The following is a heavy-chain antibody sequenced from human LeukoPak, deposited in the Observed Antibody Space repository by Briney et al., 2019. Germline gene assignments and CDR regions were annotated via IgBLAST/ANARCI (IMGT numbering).Heavy chain of an antibody. D-gene: IGHD6-13*01. V-gene: IGHV4-34*01. CDR3: ARERYSSSWALRY. J-gene: IGHJ4*02. CDR2: INHSGST. CDR1: GGSFGGYY. Sequence: SETLSLTCAVYGGSFGGYYWSWIRQPPGKGLEWIGEINHSGSTNYNPSLKSRVTISVDTSKNQFSLKLSSVTAADTALYYCARERYSSSWALRYWGQGTLVTVSS.